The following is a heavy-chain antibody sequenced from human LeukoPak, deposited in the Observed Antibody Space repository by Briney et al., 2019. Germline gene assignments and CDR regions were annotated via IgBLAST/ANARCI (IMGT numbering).Heavy chain of an antibody. V-gene: IGHV4-30-2*01. CDR1: GGSISSGGYA. CDR2: IYHSGST. CDR3: ASEKGYCSGGSCWAKDWFDP. D-gene: IGHD2-15*01. Sequence: SETLSLTCAVSGGSISSGGYAWSWIRQPPGKGLEWIVYIYHSGSTYYNPSLKSRVTISVDRSKHQFSLKLSSVTAADTAVYYCASEKGYCSGGSCWAKDWFDPWGQGTLVTVSS. J-gene: IGHJ5*02.